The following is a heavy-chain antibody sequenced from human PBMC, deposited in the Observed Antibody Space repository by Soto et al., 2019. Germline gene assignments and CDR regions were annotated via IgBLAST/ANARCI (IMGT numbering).Heavy chain of an antibody. CDR1: GYTLSELS. Sequence: QVQLVQSGAEVKKPGASVKVSCKVSGYTLSELSMQWVRQAPGKGLEWMRGSDPEDGETIYTQRLQGRVTMTEHTSTDTAYMELNSRGSEDTAVYYCATVTRSDLWSGYPDYYSFMDVWGKGTTVIVSS. D-gene: IGHD3-3*01. CDR3: ATVTRSDLWSGYPDYYSFMDV. V-gene: IGHV1-24*01. J-gene: IGHJ6*03. CDR2: SDPEDGET.